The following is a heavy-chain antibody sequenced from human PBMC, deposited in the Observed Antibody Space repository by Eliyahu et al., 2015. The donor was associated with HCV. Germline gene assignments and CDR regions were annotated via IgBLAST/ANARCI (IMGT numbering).Heavy chain of an antibody. V-gene: IGHV4-59*01. CDR3: ARDTLYYGMDV. CDR1: GVSTSIYY. J-gene: IGHJ6*02. Sequence: QVQLQESGPGLVKPSETLSLTCTVSGVSTSIYYWSWIRQPPGKGLEWIGYMFYSGRPPYNPPLTSRVTMSVDTSKNQLSLKVSSVTAADTAVYYCARDTLYYGMDVWGQGTTVTVSS. CDR2: MFYSGRP.